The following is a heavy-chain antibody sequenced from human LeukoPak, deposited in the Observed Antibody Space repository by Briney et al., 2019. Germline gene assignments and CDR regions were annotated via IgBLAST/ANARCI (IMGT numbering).Heavy chain of an antibody. V-gene: IGHV4-61*01. CDR2: IYNGVNT. CDR1: GASVSSASY. CDR3: ARGFPPTPFDY. Sequence: PSETLSLTCTVSGASVSSASYWTWIRQPPGKGVEWIAHIYNGVNTNYNPSLKSRVTISVDTSKNQFSLKLSSVTAADTAVYYCARGFPPTPFDYWGQGTLVTVSS. J-gene: IGHJ4*02. D-gene: IGHD2/OR15-2a*01.